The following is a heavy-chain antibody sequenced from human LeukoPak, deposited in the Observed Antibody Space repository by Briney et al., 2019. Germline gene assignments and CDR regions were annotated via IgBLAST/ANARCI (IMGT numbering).Heavy chain of an antibody. D-gene: IGHD5-18*01. CDR2: INPNSGGT. J-gene: IGHJ5*02. CDR3: ARDGGHVDTAMLFPSGWFDP. CDR1: GYIFTGYY. Sequence: ASVKVSCKASGYIFTGYYMHWVRQAPGQGLEWMGWINPNSGGTNYAQKFQGRVTMTRDTSISTAYMELSRLRSDDTAVYYCARDGGHVDTAMLFPSGWFDPWGQGTLVTVSS. V-gene: IGHV1-2*02.